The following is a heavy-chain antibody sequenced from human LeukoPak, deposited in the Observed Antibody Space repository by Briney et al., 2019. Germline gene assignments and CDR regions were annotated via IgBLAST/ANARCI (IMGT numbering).Heavy chain of an antibody. D-gene: IGHD2-21*01. J-gene: IGHJ4*02. V-gene: IGHV1-18*01. Sequence: ASVKVSCKASGYTFTSYGISWVRQAPGQGLEWMGWISAYNGNTNYAQKLQGRVTMTTDTSTSTAYMELRSLRSDDTAVYYYARTDSPLVKYYFDYWGQGTLVTVSS. CDR1: GYTFTSYG. CDR3: ARTDSPLVKYYFDY. CDR2: ISAYNGNT.